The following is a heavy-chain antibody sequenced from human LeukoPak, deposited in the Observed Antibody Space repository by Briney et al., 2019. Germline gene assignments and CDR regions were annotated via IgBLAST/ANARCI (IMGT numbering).Heavy chain of an antibody. CDR3: ARAPPVNNWNYFWSYYYYYYYMDV. J-gene: IGHJ6*03. D-gene: IGHD1-7*01. V-gene: IGHV3-7*01. CDR2: IKQDGSEK. Sequence: PGGSLRLSCAASGFTFSSYWMSWVRQAPGKGLEWVANIKQDGSEKYNVDSVKGRFTISRDNAKNSLYLQMNSLRAEDTAVYYCARAPPVNNWNYFWSYYYYYYYMDVWGKGTTVTVSS. CDR1: GFTFSSYW.